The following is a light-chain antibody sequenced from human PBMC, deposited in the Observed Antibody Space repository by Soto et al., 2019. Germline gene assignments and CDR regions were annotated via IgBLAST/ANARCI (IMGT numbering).Light chain of an antibody. CDR1: QSVSSSY. Sequence: EIVLTPSPGNLSLSPGERATLSCRASQSVSSSYLGWYQQKPGQAPRLLIYGASGRATGIPDRFSGSGSGTDFTLTISRLEPEDFAVYYCQHYGGSPSFTFGPGTKVDIK. CDR2: GAS. CDR3: QHYGGSPSFT. J-gene: IGKJ3*01. V-gene: IGKV3-20*01.